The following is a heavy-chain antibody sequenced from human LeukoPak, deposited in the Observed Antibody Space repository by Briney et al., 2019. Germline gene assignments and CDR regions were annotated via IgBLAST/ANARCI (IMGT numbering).Heavy chain of an antibody. CDR3: ARDNRRWSFDY. V-gene: IGHV3-30*12. J-gene: IGHJ4*02. CDR2: SSEDGNKI. Sequence: GASLSLSCASSEFTLSTYGMRGVRPAPGKGLEREAVSSEDGNKIQYADSVKGRFTISRDKSKNLLHLQMDSLRTEDTAVYYCARDNRRWSFDYWGQGTLVTVSS. D-gene: IGHD2-15*01. CDR1: EFTLSTYG.